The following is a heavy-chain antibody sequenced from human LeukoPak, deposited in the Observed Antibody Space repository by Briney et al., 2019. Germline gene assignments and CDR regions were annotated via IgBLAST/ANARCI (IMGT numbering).Heavy chain of an antibody. CDR1: GGSISSSNYY. J-gene: IGHJ5*02. CDR3: ARHDYDYTNNNWFGP. Sequence: SETLSLTCTVSGGSISSSNYYWGWIRQPPGKGLEWIGSIYYSGRTYYNPSLKSRVTISADTSKNQFSLKLNSVTAADTAVYYCARHDYDYTNNNWFGPWGQGTPVTVSS. CDR2: IYYSGRT. V-gene: IGHV4-39*01. D-gene: IGHD4-11*01.